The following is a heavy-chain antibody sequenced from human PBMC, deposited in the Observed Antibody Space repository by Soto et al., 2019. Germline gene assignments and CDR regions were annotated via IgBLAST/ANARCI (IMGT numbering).Heavy chain of an antibody. V-gene: IGHV3-23*01. J-gene: IGHJ6*02. CDR3: AKTREKKPHDWDDVSDYYYGMDV. CDR2: ISGSGGST. CDR1: GFTFSNYA. D-gene: IGHD1-1*01. Sequence: EVQLLESGGGLVQPGGSLRLSCAASGFTFSNYAMSWVRQAPGKGLEWVSAISGSGGSTYYADSVKGRFTISRDNSKNTGYLEMNSLRAEDTAVYYCAKTREKKPHDWDDVSDYYYGMDVWGQGSTVTVSS.